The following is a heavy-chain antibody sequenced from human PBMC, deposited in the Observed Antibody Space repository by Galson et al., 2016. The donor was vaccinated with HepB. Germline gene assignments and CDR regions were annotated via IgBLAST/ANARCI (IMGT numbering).Heavy chain of an antibody. V-gene: IGHV3-21*06. CDR2: ISSSGSYI. D-gene: IGHD4-11*01. J-gene: IGHJ6*02. CDR3: ARDVESTVTTYYYYYYGMDV. CDR1: NFAFNIYN. Sequence: SLRLSCAASNFAFNIYNMNWVRQAPGKGLEWVSSISSSGSYIYYADSVKGRFTISRDNAKNSLYLQMSSLRAEDTGVYFCARDVESTVTTYYYYYYGMDVWGQGTTVTVSS.